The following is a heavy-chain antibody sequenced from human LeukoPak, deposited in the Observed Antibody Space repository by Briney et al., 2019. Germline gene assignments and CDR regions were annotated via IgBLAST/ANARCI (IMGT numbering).Heavy chain of an antibody. V-gene: IGHV4-31*03. CDR2: IYYSGST. CDR1: GGSISSGGYY. Sequence: SETLSLTCTVSGGSISSGGYYWSWIRQHPAKGLEWIGYIYYSGSTYYNPSLKSRVTISVDTSKNQFSLKLSSVTAADTAVYYCARDRSGSYYGFDYWGQGTLVTVSS. J-gene: IGHJ4*02. D-gene: IGHD1-26*01. CDR3: ARDRSGSYYGFDY.